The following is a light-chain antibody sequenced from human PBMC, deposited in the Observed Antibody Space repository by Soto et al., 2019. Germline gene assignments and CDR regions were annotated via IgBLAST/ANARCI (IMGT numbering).Light chain of an antibody. V-gene: IGLV2-14*01. J-gene: IGLJ3*02. CDR2: EVS. CDR1: SSDVGGYNY. CDR3: SSYTSSSTRL. Sequence: QSVLTQPASVSGSPGQSITISCTGTSSDVGGYNYVSWYQQHPGKAPKLMIYEVSNRPSGVSNRFSGSKSGNTASLTISGLQAEDEADYYCSSYTSSSTRLFGGGTKLTVL.